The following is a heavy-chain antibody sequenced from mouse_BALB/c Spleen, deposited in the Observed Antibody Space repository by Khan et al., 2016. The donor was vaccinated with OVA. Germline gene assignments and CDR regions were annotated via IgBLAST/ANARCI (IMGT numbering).Heavy chain of an antibody. D-gene: IGHD1-1*01. Sequence: DVHLVESGGGLVQPGGSRKLSCAASGFTFSSYGMHWVRQAPEKGLEWVAYISGDSSTIYYTDTVKGRFTISRDNPKQTLSLQMASLMSDDTAMYYCSTSYYYGYYFDYWGPGTTLTVSS. CDR1: GFTFSSYG. CDR3: STSYYYGYYFDY. V-gene: IGHV5-17*02. J-gene: IGHJ2*01. CDR2: ISGDSSTI.